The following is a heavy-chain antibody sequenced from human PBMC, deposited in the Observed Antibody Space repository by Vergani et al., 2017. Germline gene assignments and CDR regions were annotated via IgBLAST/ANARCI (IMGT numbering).Heavy chain of an antibody. Sequence: QVQLQQWGAGLLKPSETLSLTCAVYGGSFSGYYWSWIRQPPGKGLEWIGEINHSGSTNYNPSLKSRVTIAVDTSKNQSSLKLSSVTAGDTAVESCARGSPRSVLVVYAILGGLDYWGQGTLVTVSS. D-gene: IGHD2-8*01. CDR2: INHSGST. J-gene: IGHJ4*02. CDR3: ARGSPRSVLVVYAILGGLDY. CDR1: GGSFSGYY. V-gene: IGHV4-34*01.